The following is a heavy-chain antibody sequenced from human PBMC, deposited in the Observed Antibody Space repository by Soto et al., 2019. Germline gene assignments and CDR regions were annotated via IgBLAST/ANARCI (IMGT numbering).Heavy chain of an antibody. CDR1: GGSISSSNW. Sequence: SETLSLTCAVSGGSISSSNWWSWVRQPPGKGLEWIGEIYHSGSTNYNPSLKSRVTISVDKSKNQFSLKLSSVTAADTAVYYCALGGSPFWNWFDPWGQGTLVTVSS. V-gene: IGHV4-4*02. CDR3: ALGGSPFWNWFDP. D-gene: IGHD2-15*01. CDR2: IYHSGST. J-gene: IGHJ5*02.